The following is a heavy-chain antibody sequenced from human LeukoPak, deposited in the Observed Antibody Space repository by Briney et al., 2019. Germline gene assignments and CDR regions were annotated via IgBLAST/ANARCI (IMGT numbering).Heavy chain of an antibody. D-gene: IGHD3-22*01. CDR1: GGSISSGSYY. CDR2: IYTSGST. CDR3: ARDKYYYDTRGYHFDY. J-gene: IGHJ4*02. Sequence: SETLSLTCTVSGGSISSGSYYWSWIRQPAGKGLEWIGRIYTSGSTNYNPSLKSRVTISVDTSKNQFSLKLSSVTAADTAVYYCARDKYYYDTRGYHFDYWGQGTLVTVSS. V-gene: IGHV4-61*02.